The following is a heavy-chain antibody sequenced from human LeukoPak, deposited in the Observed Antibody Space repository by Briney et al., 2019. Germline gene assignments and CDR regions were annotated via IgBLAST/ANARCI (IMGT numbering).Heavy chain of an antibody. V-gene: IGHV1-69*05. Sequence: ASVKVSCKASGGTFSSYAISWVRQAPGQGLEWMGGIIPIFGTANYAQKFQGRVTITTDESTSTAYMELSSLRAEDTAVYYCARTVKSEGSSGYYMDVWGKGTTVTVSS. CDR2: IIPIFGTA. J-gene: IGHJ6*03. CDR3: ARTVKSEGSSGYYMDV. CDR1: GGTFSSYA.